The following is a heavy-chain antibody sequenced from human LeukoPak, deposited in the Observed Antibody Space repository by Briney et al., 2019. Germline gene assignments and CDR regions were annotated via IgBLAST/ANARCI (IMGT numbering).Heavy chain of an antibody. V-gene: IGHV3-33*01. J-gene: IGHJ3*02. Sequence: GGSLRLSCAASGFIFSKYAMRWVRQTPGKGLEWVAAIWNDGSDENYADSVKGRFTISSDNSKSTLYLQMNSLRAEDTAVYYCTFEIGRSQGAFDIWGQGTMITVSS. CDR1: GFIFSKYA. D-gene: IGHD1-26*01. CDR2: IWNDGSDE. CDR3: TFEIGRSQGAFDI.